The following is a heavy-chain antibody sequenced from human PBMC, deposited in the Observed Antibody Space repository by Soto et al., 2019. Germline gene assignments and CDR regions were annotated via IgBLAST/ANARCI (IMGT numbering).Heavy chain of an antibody. CDR3: ARASGRGYSGYDLDY. D-gene: IGHD5-12*01. CDR1: GASISSGGYY. V-gene: IGHV4-31*03. Sequence: TLSLTCTVSGASISSGGYYWSWIHQHPGKGLEWIGYIYYSGSTYYNPSLKSRVTISVDTSKNQFSLKLSSVTAADTAAYYCARASGRGYSGYDLDYWGQGTLVTVSS. J-gene: IGHJ4*02. CDR2: IYYSGST.